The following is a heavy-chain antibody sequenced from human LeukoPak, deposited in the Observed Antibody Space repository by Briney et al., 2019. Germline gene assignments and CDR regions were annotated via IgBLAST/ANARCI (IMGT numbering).Heavy chain of an antibody. CDR2: MCYSGST. Sequence: SQTLSLTCTVSGGSISSGDYYWSWIRQPPGKGLEWIAYMCYSGSTYYNPSLKSRVTMSADTSKNQLSLKLSSVTAADTAVYYCARPYYYDSRIDPWGQGTLVTVSS. D-gene: IGHD3-22*01. CDR3: ARPYYYDSRIDP. V-gene: IGHV4-30-4*01. CDR1: GGSISSGDYY. J-gene: IGHJ5*02.